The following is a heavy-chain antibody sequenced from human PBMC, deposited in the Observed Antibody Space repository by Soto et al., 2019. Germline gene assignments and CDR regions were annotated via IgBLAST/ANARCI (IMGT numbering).Heavy chain of an antibody. V-gene: IGHV4-30-4*01. CDR1: GGSISSGDYY. Sequence: QVQLQESGPGLVKPSQTLSLTCTVSGGSISSGDYYWSWIRQPPGKGLEWIGYIDYSGSTYYNPSPQCRVTISVYTSTSQFSLKLRSVTAADTAVYYCARAQGSGFLVSWGQVTLVTVSS. D-gene: IGHD3-10*01. CDR3: ARAQGSGFLVS. J-gene: IGHJ4*02. CDR2: IDYSGST.